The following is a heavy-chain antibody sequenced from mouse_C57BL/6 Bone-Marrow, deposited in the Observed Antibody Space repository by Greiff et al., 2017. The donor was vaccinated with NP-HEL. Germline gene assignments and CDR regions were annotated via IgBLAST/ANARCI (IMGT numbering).Heavy chain of an antibody. CDR1: GFTFSDAW. Sequence: EVKLVESGGGLVQPGGSMKLSCAASGFTFSDAWMDWVRQSPEKGLEWVAEIRNKANNHATYYAESVKGRFTISRDDSKSSVYLQMNSLRAEDTGIYYCTPRGIIPTVDYWGQGTTLTVSS. CDR3: TPRGIIPTVDY. J-gene: IGHJ2*01. D-gene: IGHD1-1*01. V-gene: IGHV6-6*01. CDR2: IRNKANNHAT.